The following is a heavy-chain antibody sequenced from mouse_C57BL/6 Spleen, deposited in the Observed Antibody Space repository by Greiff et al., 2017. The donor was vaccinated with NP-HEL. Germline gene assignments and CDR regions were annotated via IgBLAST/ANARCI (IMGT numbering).Heavy chain of an antibody. V-gene: IGHV10-1*01. J-gene: IGHJ4*01. D-gene: IGHD3-3*01. Sequence: EVMLVESGGGLVQPKGSLKLSCAASGFSFKTYAMNWVRQAPGKGLEWVARIRSKSNNYATYYADSVKDRFTISRDDSESMLYLQMNNLKTEDTAMYYCVRGDGGMDYWGQGTSVTVSS. CDR2: IRSKSNNYAT. CDR3: VRGDGGMDY. CDR1: GFSFKTYA.